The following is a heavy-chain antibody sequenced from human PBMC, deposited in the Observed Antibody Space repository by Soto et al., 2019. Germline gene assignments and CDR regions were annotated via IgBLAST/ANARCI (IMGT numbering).Heavy chain of an antibody. CDR2: IGLGRSNK. V-gene: IGHV3-30*02. CDR1: GFTFRNYG. Sequence: PGGSLRLSCAASGFTFRNYGMNWVRQAPGKGLEWVSYIGLGRSNKYYTDSVKGRFTISRDNSKNTVYLQMSSLRAEDTAVYYCAKNKGYSSTWYMSGIDYWGQGTLVTVSS. J-gene: IGHJ4*02. CDR3: AKNKGYSSTWYMSGIDY. D-gene: IGHD6-13*01.